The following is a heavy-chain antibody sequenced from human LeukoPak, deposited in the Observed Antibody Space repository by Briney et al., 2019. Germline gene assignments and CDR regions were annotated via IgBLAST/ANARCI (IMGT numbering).Heavy chain of an antibody. J-gene: IGHJ4*02. CDR3: ARHAGGITATGTRPFDY. D-gene: IGHD6-13*01. Sequence: SETLSLTCTVSGASFSSSTYYWGWIRQPPGKGLEWIGSIYYSGSTYYNPSLKSRVTMSVDTSKNQFSLKLGSVTAADTAVYYCARHAGGITATGTRPFDYWGQGTLVTVSS. CDR2: IYYSGST. V-gene: IGHV4-39*01. CDR1: GASFSSSTYY.